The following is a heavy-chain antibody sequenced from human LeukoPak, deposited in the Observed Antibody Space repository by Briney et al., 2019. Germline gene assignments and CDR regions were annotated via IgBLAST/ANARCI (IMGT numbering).Heavy chain of an antibody. D-gene: IGHD6-19*01. CDR1: GYTFTGYY. Sequence: GASVKVSCKASGYTFTGYYVHWVRQAPGQGLEWMGWINPNSGGTNFALKFQGRVTMTRDTSISTAYMELSRLRSDDTAVYYCARGLAAGILVEAFDIWGQGTMVTVSS. CDR2: INPNSGGT. CDR3: ARGLAAGILVEAFDI. V-gene: IGHV1-2*02. J-gene: IGHJ3*02.